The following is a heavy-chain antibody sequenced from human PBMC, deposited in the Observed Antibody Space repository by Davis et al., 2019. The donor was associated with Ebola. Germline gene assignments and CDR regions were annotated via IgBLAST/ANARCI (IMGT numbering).Heavy chain of an antibody. CDR2: MNPNSGNT. V-gene: IGHV1-8*01. CDR1: GYTFTSYD. Sequence: ASVKVSCKASGYTFTSYDITWVRQATGQGLEWMGWMNPNSGNTGYAQKFQGRVTLTRSTSISTAYMELSSLRSDDTAVYYCASGPWVYTTRRGLTLDNWGQGTQVTVSS. CDR3: ASGPWVYTTRRGLTLDN. D-gene: IGHD2-8*01. J-gene: IGHJ4*02.